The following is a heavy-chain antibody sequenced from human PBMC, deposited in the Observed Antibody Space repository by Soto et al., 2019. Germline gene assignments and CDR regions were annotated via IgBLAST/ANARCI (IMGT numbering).Heavy chain of an antibody. Sequence: SETLSLTCAVSGGSISSSNWWSWVRQPPGKGLEWIGEIYHSGSTNYNPSLKSQVTISVDKSKNQFSLKLSSVTAADTAVYYCARVSGSYYYGMDVWGQGTTVT. D-gene: IGHD1-26*01. CDR1: GGSISSSNW. CDR2: IYHSGST. CDR3: ARVSGSYYYGMDV. J-gene: IGHJ6*02. V-gene: IGHV4-4*02.